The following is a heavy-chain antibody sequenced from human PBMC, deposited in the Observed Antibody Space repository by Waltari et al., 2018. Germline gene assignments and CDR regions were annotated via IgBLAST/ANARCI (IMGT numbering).Heavy chain of an antibody. V-gene: IGHV3-30*01. J-gene: IGHJ6*02. CDR1: GGSISSSSYY. D-gene: IGHD3-22*01. CDR2: ISYDGSNK. Sequence: QLQLQESGPGLVKPSETLSLTCTVSGGSISSSSYYWGWVRQAPGKGLEWVAVISYDGSNKYYADSVKGRFTISRDNSKNTLYLQMNSLRAEDTAVYYCARDAKTMKGPTDYYYGMDVWGQGTTVTVSS. CDR3: ARDAKTMKGPTDYYYGMDV.